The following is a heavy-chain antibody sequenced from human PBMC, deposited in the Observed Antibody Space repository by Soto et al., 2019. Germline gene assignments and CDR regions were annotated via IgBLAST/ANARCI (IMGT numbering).Heavy chain of an antibody. V-gene: IGHV1-69*02. CDR3: AIPDNPNIDPGRDVFDY. CDR2: ITPVLGIA. CDR1: GGTFSTYT. Sequence: QVHLVQSGAEVKQPGSSVKVSCKASGGTFSTYTITWLRQAPGQGPEWMGRITPVLGIANYAQKFQGRITITADKSTSTAYMEVSSLRSEDTAVYYGAIPDNPNIDPGRDVFDYWGQGTLLTVSS. J-gene: IGHJ4*02. D-gene: IGHD1-26*01.